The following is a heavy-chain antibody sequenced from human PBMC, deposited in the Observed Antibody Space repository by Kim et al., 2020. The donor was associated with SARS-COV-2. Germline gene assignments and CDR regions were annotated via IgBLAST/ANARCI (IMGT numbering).Heavy chain of an antibody. CDR2: IKSKTDGGTT. V-gene: IGHV3-15*01. CDR3: TTDIDLSVPKDYDILTGYYRTSYYYYGMDV. CDR1: GFTFSNAW. J-gene: IGHJ6*02. Sequence: GGSLRLSCAASGFTFSNAWMSWVRQAPGKGLEWVGRIKSKTDGGTTDYAAPVKGRFTISRDDSKNTLYLQMNSLKTEDTAVYYCTTDIDLSVPKDYDILTGYYRTSYYYYGMDVWGQGTTVTVSS. D-gene: IGHD3-9*01.